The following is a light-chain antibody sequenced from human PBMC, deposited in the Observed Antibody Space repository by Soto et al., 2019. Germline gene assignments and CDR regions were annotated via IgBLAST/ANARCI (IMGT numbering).Light chain of an antibody. CDR2: SVS. V-gene: IGLV2-23*02. Sequence: QSVLTQPASVSGSPGQSITISCSGTSSDIGTYDHVAWFQQFPGKTPKLVIYSVSDRPSGVSYRFSGSKSGNTASLTISGLQADDEADYYCCSYAGKNFPFYVFGTGTKVTVL. CDR1: SSDIGTYDH. J-gene: IGLJ1*01. CDR3: CSYAGKNFPFYV.